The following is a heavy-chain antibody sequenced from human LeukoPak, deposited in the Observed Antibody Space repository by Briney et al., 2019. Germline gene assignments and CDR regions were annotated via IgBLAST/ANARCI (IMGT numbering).Heavy chain of an antibody. CDR3: AKDFSTSGSFYDY. Sequence: GGSLRLSCAASGFTFDDYAMHWVRQTPGKGLEWVSGISWNSDNIGYADSVKGRFTISRDNAKNSLYLQMNSLRPEDTALYYCAKDFSTSGSFYDYWGQGTLVTVSS. D-gene: IGHD1-26*01. CDR2: ISWNSDNI. J-gene: IGHJ4*02. V-gene: IGHV3-9*01. CDR1: GFTFDDYA.